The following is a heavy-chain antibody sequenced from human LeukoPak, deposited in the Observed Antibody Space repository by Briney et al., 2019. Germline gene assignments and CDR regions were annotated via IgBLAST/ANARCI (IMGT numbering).Heavy chain of an antibody. CDR2: ITTYKGDK. J-gene: IGHJ4*02. Sequence: ASVKVSCKASGYTLSGYGISWRRQAPGQGLEWVAWITTYKGDKKYSETFQGRITMTTDTSTSTYYMELRSLRSEDTAIYSLARDCSNGVCYPRDYWGQGTRVIVST. D-gene: IGHD2-8*01. CDR3: ARDCSNGVCYPRDY. V-gene: IGHV1-18*01. CDR1: GYTLSGYG.